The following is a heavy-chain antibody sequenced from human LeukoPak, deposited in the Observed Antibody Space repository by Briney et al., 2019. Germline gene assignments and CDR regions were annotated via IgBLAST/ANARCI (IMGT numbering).Heavy chain of an antibody. Sequence: GGSLRLSCTASGFTLSSYAMSWVRQAPGKGLEWVSVIYSGGSTYYADSVKGRFTISRDNSKNTLYLQMNSLRAEDTAVYYCARVGSVDVWGKGTMVTISS. V-gene: IGHV3-53*01. D-gene: IGHD3-16*01. CDR1: GFTLSSYA. CDR3: ARVGSVDV. CDR2: IYSGGST. J-gene: IGHJ6*04.